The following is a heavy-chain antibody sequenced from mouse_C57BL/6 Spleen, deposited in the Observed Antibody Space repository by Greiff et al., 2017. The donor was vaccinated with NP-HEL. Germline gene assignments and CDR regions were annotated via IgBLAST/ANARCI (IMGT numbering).Heavy chain of an antibody. D-gene: IGHD2-5*01. CDR1: GFTFSSYG. J-gene: IGHJ4*01. CDR3: ARLYSNPYYAMDY. Sequence: DVQLVESGGDLVKPGGSQKLSCAASGFTFSSYGMSWVRQTPDKRLEWVATISSGGSYTYYPDSVKGRFTISRDNAKNTLYLQMSSLKSEDTAMYYCARLYSNPYYAMDYWGQGTSVTVSS. CDR2: ISSGGSYT. V-gene: IGHV5-6*01.